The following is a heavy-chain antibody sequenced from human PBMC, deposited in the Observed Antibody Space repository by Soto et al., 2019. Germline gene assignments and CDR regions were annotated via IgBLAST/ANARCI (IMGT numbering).Heavy chain of an antibody. D-gene: IGHD2-2*01. Sequence: SETLSLTCTVSGGSISSYYWSWIRQPPGKGLEWIGYIYYSGSTNYNPSLKSRVTISVDTSKNQFSLKLSSVTAADTAVYYCARDPRYCSSTSCQRGFDYWGQGTLVTVSS. CDR1: GGSISSYY. CDR2: IYYSGST. V-gene: IGHV4-59*01. J-gene: IGHJ4*02. CDR3: ARDPRYCSSTSCQRGFDY.